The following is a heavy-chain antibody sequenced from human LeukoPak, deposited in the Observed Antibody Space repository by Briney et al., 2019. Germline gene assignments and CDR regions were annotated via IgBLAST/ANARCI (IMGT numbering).Heavy chain of an antibody. V-gene: IGHV3-21*01. Sequence: GGSLRLSCAASGFTFSSYSMNWVRQAPGKGLEWVSSISSSSSYIYYADSVKGRFTISRDNAKNSLYLQMNSLRAEDTAVYYCARDTKWFGELYPDDYWGQGTLVTVSS. J-gene: IGHJ4*02. CDR3: ARDTKWFGELYPDDY. CDR1: GFTFSSYS. CDR2: ISSSSSYI. D-gene: IGHD3-10*01.